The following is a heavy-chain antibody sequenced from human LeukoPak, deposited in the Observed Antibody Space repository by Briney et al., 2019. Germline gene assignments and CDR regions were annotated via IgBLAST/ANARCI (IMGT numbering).Heavy chain of an antibody. J-gene: IGHJ4*02. CDR2: IHYSGDI. D-gene: IGHD2-15*01. CDR1: GASISTSY. CDR3: ARVGCSGGSCYPDY. Sequence: SETLSLTCTVSGASISTSYWYWIRQPPGKGLEWIGYIHYSGDINYNPFLKSRVTISAYTSKNQLSLKLSSVTAADTAVYYCARVGCSGGSCYPDYWGQGTLVTVSS. V-gene: IGHV4-59*01.